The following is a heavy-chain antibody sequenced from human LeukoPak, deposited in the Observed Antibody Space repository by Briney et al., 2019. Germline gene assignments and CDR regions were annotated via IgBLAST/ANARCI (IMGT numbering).Heavy chain of an antibody. J-gene: IGHJ5*02. CDR3: ARGPPAEFYFEYSSSSCWFAP. CDR2: IYYSGST. Sequence: PSETLSLTCTVSGGSISSYYWSWIRQPPGKGLEWIGYIYYSGSTNYNPSLKSRVTISVDTSKNQFSLKLSSVTAADTAVYYCARGPPAEFYFEYSSSSCWFAPWGQGTLVTVSS. V-gene: IGHV4-59*12. CDR1: GGSISSYY. D-gene: IGHD6-6*01.